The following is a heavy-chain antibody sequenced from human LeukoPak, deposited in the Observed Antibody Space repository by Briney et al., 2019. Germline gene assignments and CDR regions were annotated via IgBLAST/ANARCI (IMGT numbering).Heavy chain of an antibody. Sequence: PSETLSLTCAVSGYSFSSGDYWGWSRPPPGKGLEWIGSIYHSGSTYYNPSPKSRVTISVDTSKNQFSLKLSSVTAADTAVYYCARDGEQSPGLGDYFDYWGQGTLVTVSS. J-gene: IGHJ4*02. V-gene: IGHV4-38-2*02. CDR1: GYSFSSGDY. CDR3: ARDGEQSPGLGDYFDY. D-gene: IGHD1-26*01. CDR2: IYHSGST.